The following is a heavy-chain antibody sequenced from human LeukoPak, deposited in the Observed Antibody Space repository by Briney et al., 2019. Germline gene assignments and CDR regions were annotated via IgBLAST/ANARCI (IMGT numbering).Heavy chain of an antibody. Sequence: ASVKVSCKASGYTFTGYYMHWVRQAPGQGLEWMGWINPNSGGTNYAQKFQGRVTMTRDTSISTAYIELRSLRSDDTAVYYCARDYRDVLLWFGELSKWGQGTLVTVSS. CDR2: INPNSGGT. J-gene: IGHJ4*02. V-gene: IGHV1-2*02. D-gene: IGHD3-10*01. CDR3: ARDYRDVLLWFGELSK. CDR1: GYTFTGYY.